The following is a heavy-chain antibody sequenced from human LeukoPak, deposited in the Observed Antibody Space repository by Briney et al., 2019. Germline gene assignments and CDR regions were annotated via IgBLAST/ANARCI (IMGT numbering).Heavy chain of an antibody. CDR3: ARPYYYDSRIDP. Sequence: SQTLSLTCTVSGGSISSGDYYWSWIRQPPGKGLEWIAYMYYSGSTYYNPSLKSRVTMSADTSKNQLSLKLSSVTAADTAVYYCARPYYYDSRIDPWGQGILVTVS. CDR2: MYYSGST. D-gene: IGHD3-22*01. V-gene: IGHV4-30-4*01. CDR1: GGSISSGDYY. J-gene: IGHJ5*02.